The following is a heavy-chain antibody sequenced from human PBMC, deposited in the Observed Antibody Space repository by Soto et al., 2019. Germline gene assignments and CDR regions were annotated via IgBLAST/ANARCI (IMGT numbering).Heavy chain of an antibody. Sequence: ASVKVSCKASGYTFTSYVISWVLQAPGQGLEWMGWISAYNGSTSYAQKFQGRVTMTRDTSTSTVYMELSSLRSEDTAVYYCARDGGGCSGGSCYSGWFDPWGQGTLVTVSS. CDR3: ARDGGGCSGGSCYSGWFDP. CDR1: GYTFTSYV. D-gene: IGHD2-15*01. CDR2: ISAYNGST. V-gene: IGHV1-18*04. J-gene: IGHJ5*02.